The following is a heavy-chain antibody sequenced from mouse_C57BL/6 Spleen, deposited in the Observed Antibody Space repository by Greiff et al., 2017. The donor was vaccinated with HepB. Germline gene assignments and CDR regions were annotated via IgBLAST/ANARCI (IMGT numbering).Heavy chain of an antibody. V-gene: IGHV1-26*01. CDR2: INPNNGGT. CDR3: ARDYFDV. Sequence: EVQLQQSGPELVKPGASVKISCKASGYTFTDYYMNGVKQSHGKSLEWIGDINPNNGGTSYNQKFKGKATLTVDKSSSTAYMELRSLTSEDSAVYYCARDYFDVWGTGTTVTVSS. J-gene: IGHJ1*03. CDR1: GYTFTDYY.